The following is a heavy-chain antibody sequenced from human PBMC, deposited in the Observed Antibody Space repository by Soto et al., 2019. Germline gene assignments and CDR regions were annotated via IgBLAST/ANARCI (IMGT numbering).Heavy chain of an antibody. CDR2: ISSSSRTI. CDR3: ASASRSWNGALRFDY. Sequence: EVQLVESGGGLVQPGGSLRLSCAASGFTFSSYSMNWVRQAPGKGLEWVSYISSSSRTIYYADSVKGRFTISRDNAKNSLYLQMNSMRAEDTAVYYCASASRSWNGALRFDYWGQGTLVTVSS. J-gene: IGHJ4*02. CDR1: GFTFSSYS. D-gene: IGHD6-13*01. V-gene: IGHV3-48*01.